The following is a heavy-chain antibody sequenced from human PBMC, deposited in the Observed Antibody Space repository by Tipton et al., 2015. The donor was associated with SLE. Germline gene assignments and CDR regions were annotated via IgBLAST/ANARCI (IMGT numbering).Heavy chain of an antibody. CDR3: AKVRHGDYGNYFDS. CDR2: IGITSTTV. Sequence: SLRLSCAASGFKFGYFYMSWIRQAPGKGLEWVAYIGITSTTVHYADSVKGRFTISRDISRSTVFLQMNSLRVEDTAVYYCAKVRHGDYGNYFDSWGQGTLVTVSS. D-gene: IGHD4-17*01. J-gene: IGHJ4*02. V-gene: IGHV3-11*01. CDR1: GFKFGYFY.